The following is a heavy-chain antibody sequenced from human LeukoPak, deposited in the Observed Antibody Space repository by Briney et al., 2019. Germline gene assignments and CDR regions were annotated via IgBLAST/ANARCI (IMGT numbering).Heavy chain of an antibody. J-gene: IGHJ3*02. D-gene: IGHD6-19*01. V-gene: IGHV4-59*01. CDR2: IYHRGST. CDR1: GDSISSNY. Sequence: SETLSLTCTVPGDSISSNYWSWIRQPPGKGLDWIGYIYHRGSTNYNPCHKSRVTTSIDTSRKQFSLKLSSVTAADTAVYYCVRGHLVGGWFRYDAFDTWGQGTMVTVSS. CDR3: VRGHLVGGWFRYDAFDT.